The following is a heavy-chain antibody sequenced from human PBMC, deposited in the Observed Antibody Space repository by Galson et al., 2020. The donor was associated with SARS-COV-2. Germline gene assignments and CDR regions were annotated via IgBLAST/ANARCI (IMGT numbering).Heavy chain of an antibody. CDR1: GGSISSSNW. D-gene: IGHD2-2*01. J-gene: IGHJ6*03. V-gene: IGHV4-4*02. CDR3: ARGCIVVVPAARVYYYMDV. Sequence: SETLSLTCAVSGGSISSSNWWSWVRQPPGKGLEWIGEIYHSGSTNYNPSLKSRVTISVDKSKNQFSLKLSSVTAADTAVYYCARGCIVVVPAARVYYYMDVWGKGTTVTVSS. CDR2: IYHSGST.